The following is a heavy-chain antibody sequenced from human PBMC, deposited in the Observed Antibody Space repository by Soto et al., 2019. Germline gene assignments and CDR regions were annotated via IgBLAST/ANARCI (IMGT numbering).Heavy chain of an antibody. D-gene: IGHD4-17*01. Sequence: SETLCLTCTVSGGSISSYYWSWIRQPPGKGLEWIGYIYYSGSTNYNPSLKSRVTISVDTSKNQFSRKLSSVTAADTAVYYCARAATTVTTGWFDPWGRGTLVTVSS. J-gene: IGHJ5*02. CDR3: ARAATTVTTGWFDP. CDR1: GGSISSYY. V-gene: IGHV4-59*01. CDR2: IYYSGST.